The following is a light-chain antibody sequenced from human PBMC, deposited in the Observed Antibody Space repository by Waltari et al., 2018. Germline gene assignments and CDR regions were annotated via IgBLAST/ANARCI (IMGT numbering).Light chain of an antibody. CDR1: SLRSYY. CDR2: GKN. J-gene: IGLJ1*01. V-gene: IGLV3-19*01. Sequence: SSELTQDPAVSVALGQTVRITCQGDSLRSYYASWYQQKPGQAPLLVIYGKNNRPSGIPDRFPDASSGNPASFTITAAQAEDEADYHCNSRDSRGNHYVFGTGTKVTVL. CDR3: NSRDSRGNHYV.